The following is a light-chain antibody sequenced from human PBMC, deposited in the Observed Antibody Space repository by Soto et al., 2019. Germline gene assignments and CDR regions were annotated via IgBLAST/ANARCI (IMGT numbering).Light chain of an antibody. CDR3: QQYNNWPRT. Sequence: EIVLTQSPGTLSWSPGERATLSWRASQSVSNNLAWYQQKPGQAPRLLIYDACNRATGIPARFSGSGSGTDLTLSISSLEPEDFAVYYCQQYNNWPRTFGQGTKVDIK. CDR2: DAC. V-gene: IGKV3-11*01. CDR1: QSVSNN. J-gene: IGKJ1*01.